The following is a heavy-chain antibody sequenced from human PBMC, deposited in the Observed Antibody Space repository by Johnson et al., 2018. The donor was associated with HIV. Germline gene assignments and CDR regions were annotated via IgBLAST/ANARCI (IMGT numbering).Heavy chain of an antibody. CDR2: IYSGGNT. CDR1: RFTVSSNY. J-gene: IGHJ3*02. CDR3: ARVAFQAPDVGAFDI. Sequence: VQLVESGGGLVKTGGSLRLSCAASRFTVSSNYMTWVRQAPGKGLEWVSVIYSGGNTYYADSVKGRFTISRDNSKNSLFLQMNSLRVEDTAVYYCARVAFQAPDVGAFDIWGQGTMVTVSS. V-gene: IGHV3-66*01. D-gene: IGHD1-14*01.